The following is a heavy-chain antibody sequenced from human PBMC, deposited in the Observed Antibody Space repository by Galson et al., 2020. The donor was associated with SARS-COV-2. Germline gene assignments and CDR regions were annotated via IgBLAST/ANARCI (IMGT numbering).Heavy chain of an antibody. CDR2: IFYDGSDK. D-gene: IGHD6-19*01. Sequence: GESLKIPCAASGFTFSDPAIHWVRQAPGKGLEWVAQIFYDGSDKYYGDSVKGRFTISRDSSKNMVYLQMNNLKVDDTAVYYCARDGQLSSGWAFDYWGQGTLVTVSS. CDR3: ARDGQLSSGWAFDY. CDR1: GFTFSDPA. J-gene: IGHJ4*02. V-gene: IGHV3-33*01.